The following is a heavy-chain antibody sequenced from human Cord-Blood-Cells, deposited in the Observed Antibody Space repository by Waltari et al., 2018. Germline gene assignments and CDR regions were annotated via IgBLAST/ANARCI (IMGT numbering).Heavy chain of an antibody. CDR2: ISSSSSYI. V-gene: IGHV3-21*01. CDR3: ATIAAAYENFDY. CDR1: GFTFSSYS. D-gene: IGHD6-13*01. J-gene: IGHJ4*02. Sequence: EVQLVESGGGLVKPGGSLRLSCAASGFTFSSYSMNWVRQAPGKGLEWVSSISSSSSYIYYADSVKGRFTISRDNAKNSLYLQMNSLRAEDTAVYYCATIAAAYENFDYWGQGTLVTVSS.